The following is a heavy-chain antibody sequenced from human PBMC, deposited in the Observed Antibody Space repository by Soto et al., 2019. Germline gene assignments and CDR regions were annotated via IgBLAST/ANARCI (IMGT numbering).Heavy chain of an antibody. CDR3: ARYLVGRTVQPGYYSYGLDV. CDR1: GFTFSSYG. D-gene: IGHD4-4*01. V-gene: IGHV3-33*01. CDR2: IWYDGSNK. Sequence: QVQLVESGGGVVQPGRSLRLSRAASGFTFSSYGMHWVRQAPGKGLEWVAVIWYDGSNKYYADSVKGRFTISRDNSKNTLYVQMKRLRAEATAVYYCARYLVGRTVQPGYYSYGLDVWGQGTTVTGSS. J-gene: IGHJ6*02.